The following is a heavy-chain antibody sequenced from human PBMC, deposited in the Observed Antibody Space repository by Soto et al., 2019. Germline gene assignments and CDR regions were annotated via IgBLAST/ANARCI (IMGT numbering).Heavy chain of an antibody. V-gene: IGHV3-64*01. J-gene: IGHJ6*03. CDR2: ISSNGVGK. CDR1: GFTLSGYA. CDR3: ARRARPDFYYMDV. Sequence: EVQLAESGGGLAQPGGSLRLSCAASGFTLSGYAMDWVRQAPGKGLEYVSGISSNGVGKYYANSVQGRFTISRDNSKNTVYLQMGSLRPEDMAVYYCARRARPDFYYMDVLGKGTTVTVSS. D-gene: IGHD6-6*01.